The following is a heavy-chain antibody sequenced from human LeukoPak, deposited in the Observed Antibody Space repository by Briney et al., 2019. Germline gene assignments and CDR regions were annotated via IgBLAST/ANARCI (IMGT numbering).Heavy chain of an antibody. CDR2: INPNSGGT. Sequence: ASVKVSCKASGYTFTGYYMHWVRQAPGQGLEWMGWINPNSGGTNYAQKFQGRVTMTRDMSTSTVYMELSSLRSEDTAVYYCARDSGYSHGLNYMDVWGKGTTVTVSS. V-gene: IGHV1-2*02. CDR1: GYTFTGYY. J-gene: IGHJ6*03. CDR3: ARDSGYSHGLNYMDV. D-gene: IGHD2-15*01.